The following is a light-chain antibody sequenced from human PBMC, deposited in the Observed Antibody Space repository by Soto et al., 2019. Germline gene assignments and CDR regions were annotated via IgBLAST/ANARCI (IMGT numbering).Light chain of an antibody. V-gene: IGKV1-5*03. CDR2: KAS. CDR3: QHYNSYSEA. CDR1: QTISSW. J-gene: IGKJ1*01. Sequence: DVQMTQSPSALSVSVVGRFTITCLASQTISSWLAWYQQKPGKAPKLLIYKASTLKSGVPSRFSGSGSGTEFTLTISSLQPDDFATYYCQHYNSYSEAFGQGTKVDIK.